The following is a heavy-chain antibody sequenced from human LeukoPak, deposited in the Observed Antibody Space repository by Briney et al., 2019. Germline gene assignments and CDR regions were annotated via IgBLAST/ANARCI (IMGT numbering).Heavy chain of an antibody. V-gene: IGHV3-23*01. CDR1: GFTFSAYA. Sequence: GGSLRLSCEASGFTFSAYALSWVRQAPGKGLEWVSCISGSEDRTAYADSVRGRFTISRDNSKNTLYLQMNSLRAEDTGAYFCAKSRSSTTSSSNYWGQGILVTVSS. J-gene: IGHJ4*02. CDR2: ISGSEDRT. D-gene: IGHD2-2*01. CDR3: AKSRSSTTSSSNY.